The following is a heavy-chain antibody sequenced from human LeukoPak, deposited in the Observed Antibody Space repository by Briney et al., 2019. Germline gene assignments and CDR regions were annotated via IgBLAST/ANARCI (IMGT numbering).Heavy chain of an antibody. CDR2: ISAYNGRR. J-gene: IGHJ1*01. D-gene: IGHD3-10*01. V-gene: IGHV1-18*01. Sequence: ASVKVSCKASGYTFTSYGISWVRQAPGQRLEGRGWISAYNGRRNYGQTVQGRVTMTTVTSTSTAYMELRSLRSDDTAVYYCARVPVAGGQYFQHWGQGTLVTVSS. CDR1: GYTFTSYG. CDR3: ARVPVAGGQYFQH.